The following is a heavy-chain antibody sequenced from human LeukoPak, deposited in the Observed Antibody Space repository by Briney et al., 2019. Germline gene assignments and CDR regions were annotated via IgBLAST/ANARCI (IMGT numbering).Heavy chain of an antibody. Sequence: PGGSLRLSCAASGFTFSSYSMNWVRQAPGKGLEWVSYISSSSSTIYYADSVKGRFTISRDNAKNSLYLQMNSLRAEDTAGYYCARVGDGYNVGFDYWGQGTLVTVSS. J-gene: IGHJ4*02. D-gene: IGHD5-24*01. V-gene: IGHV3-48*01. CDR2: ISSSSSTI. CDR1: GFTFSSYS. CDR3: ARVGDGYNVGFDY.